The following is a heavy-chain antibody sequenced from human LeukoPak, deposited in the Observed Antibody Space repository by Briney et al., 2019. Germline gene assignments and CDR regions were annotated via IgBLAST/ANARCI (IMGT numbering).Heavy chain of an antibody. D-gene: IGHD2-2*01. V-gene: IGHV3-21*01. J-gene: IGHJ4*02. CDR2: ISSSSSYI. CDR1: GFTFSSDS. Sequence: GGSLRLSCAASGFTFSSDSMNWVRQAPGKGLEWVSSISSSSSYIYYADSVKGRFTISRDNAKNSLYLQMNSLRAEDTAVYYCARGCGTSCYAFDYWGQGTLVTVSS. CDR3: ARGCGTSCYAFDY.